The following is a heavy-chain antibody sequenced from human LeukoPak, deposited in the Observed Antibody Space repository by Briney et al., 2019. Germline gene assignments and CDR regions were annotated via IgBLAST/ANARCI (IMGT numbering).Heavy chain of an antibody. CDR2: ISYDGSNK. V-gene: IGHV3-30-3*01. J-gene: IGHJ4*02. D-gene: IGHD3-22*01. Sequence: GGSLRLSCAASGFTFSSYAMHWVRQAPGKGLEWVAVISYDGSNKYYADSVKGRFTISRDNSKNTLYLQMNSLKTEDTAVYYCTTITMIVVHPDYWGQGTLVTVSS. CDR3: TTITMIVVHPDY. CDR1: GFTFSSYA.